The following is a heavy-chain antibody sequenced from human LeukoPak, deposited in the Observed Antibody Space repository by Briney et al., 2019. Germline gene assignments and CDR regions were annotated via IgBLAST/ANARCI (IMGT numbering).Heavy chain of an antibody. J-gene: IGHJ6*03. CDR2: INAGNGNT. CDR1: GYTSTSYA. Sequence: ASVKVSCKASGYTSTSYAMHWVRQAPGQRLEWMGWINAGNGNTKYSQEFQGRVTITRDTSASTAYMELSSLRSEDMAVYYCARGRALYCSSTSCRPGYYYYMDVWGKGTTVTVSS. D-gene: IGHD2-2*01. CDR3: ARGRALYCSSTSCRPGYYYYMDV. V-gene: IGHV1-3*03.